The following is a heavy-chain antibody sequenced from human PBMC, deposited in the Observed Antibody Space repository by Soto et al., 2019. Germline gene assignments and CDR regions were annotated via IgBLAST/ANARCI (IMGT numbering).Heavy chain of an antibody. J-gene: IGHJ2*01. CDR3: ARSAIATHWFFDL. Sequence: LSLTCTVSGGPISSSSYYWGWIRQAPGKGLEWLATIYYTGYTYHNPSLKSHVTISVDTSKNQFSLKLTSVTAADTALYYCARSAIATHWFFDLWGRGTLVTVSS. V-gene: IGHV4-39*01. CDR2: IYYTGYT. CDR1: GGPISSSSYY. D-gene: IGHD5-18*01.